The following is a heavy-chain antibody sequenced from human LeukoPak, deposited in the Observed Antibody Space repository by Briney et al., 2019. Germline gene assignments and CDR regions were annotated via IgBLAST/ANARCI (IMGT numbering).Heavy chain of an antibody. J-gene: IGHJ4*02. Sequence: PSETLSLTCTVSGGSISSGDYYWSWIRQPPGKGLEWIGYIYYSGSTNYNPSLKSRVTISVDTSKNQFSLKLSSVTAADTAVYYCARDTADYSNYFDYWGQGTLVTVSS. V-gene: IGHV4-61*08. CDR1: GGSISSGDYY. CDR2: IYYSGST. CDR3: ARDTADYSNYFDY. D-gene: IGHD4-11*01.